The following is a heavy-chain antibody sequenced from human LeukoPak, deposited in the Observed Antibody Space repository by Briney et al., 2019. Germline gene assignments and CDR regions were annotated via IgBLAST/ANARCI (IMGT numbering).Heavy chain of an antibody. CDR2: INPNSGAT. CDR3: ASGYRFGN. D-gene: IGHD5-18*01. Sequence: ASVKVSCKASEYTFTGYYMHWVRQAPGQGLEWMGWINPNSGATDCAQSFQGRVTLTRDTSISTAYMELSRLRSDDTAVYYCASGYRFGNWGQGTLVTVSS. V-gene: IGHV1-2*02. CDR1: EYTFTGYY. J-gene: IGHJ4*02.